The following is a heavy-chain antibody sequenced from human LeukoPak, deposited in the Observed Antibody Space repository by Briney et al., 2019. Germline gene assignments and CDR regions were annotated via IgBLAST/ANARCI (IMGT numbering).Heavy chain of an antibody. D-gene: IGHD6-13*01. Sequence: GGSLRLSCAASGFTFSSYGMHWVRQAPGKGLEWVAVISYDGSNKYYADSVKGRFTISRDNSKNTLYLQMNSLRAEDTVVYYCARGAAADPDAFDIWGQGTMVTVSS. J-gene: IGHJ3*02. CDR3: ARGAAADPDAFDI. CDR2: ISYDGSNK. CDR1: GFTFSSYG. V-gene: IGHV3-30*03.